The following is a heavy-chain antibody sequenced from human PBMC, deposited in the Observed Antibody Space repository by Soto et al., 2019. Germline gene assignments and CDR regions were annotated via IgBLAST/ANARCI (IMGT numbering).Heavy chain of an antibody. CDR3: THCESALNDY. Sequence: QITLKESGPTLVKPTQPLTLTCTFSGFSLFTRGVGVGWIRQPPGKALEWLALIYWDDDKRYSPSLKSRLTITKDTSKKQVVLTMTNMEAVDTATYYCTHCESALNDYWGQGTLVTVSS. V-gene: IGHV2-5*02. CDR1: GFSLFTRGVG. J-gene: IGHJ4*02. CDR2: IYWDDDK. D-gene: IGHD2-8*01.